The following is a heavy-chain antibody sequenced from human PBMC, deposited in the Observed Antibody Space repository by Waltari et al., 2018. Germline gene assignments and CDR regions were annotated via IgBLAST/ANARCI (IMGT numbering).Heavy chain of an antibody. D-gene: IGHD6-6*01. CDR3: AALPYISSSTSY. J-gene: IGHJ4*02. Sequence: QVQLVQSGAGVKKPGASVKVSCQASGYTFTLYHIHWVRQAPGQGLEWMGWSHPSSGGTNYAQKFQGRVTMTRDTSISTAYLELNSLTSDDTAVYYCAALPYISSSTSYWGQGTLVTVSS. CDR2: SHPSSGGT. V-gene: IGHV1-2*02. CDR1: GYTFTLYH.